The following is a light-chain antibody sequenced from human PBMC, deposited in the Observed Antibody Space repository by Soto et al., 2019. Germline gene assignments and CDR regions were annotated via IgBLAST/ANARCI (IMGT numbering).Light chain of an antibody. CDR2: EVN. J-gene: IGLJ1*01. V-gene: IGLV2-8*01. CDR3: CSYAGTFYV. CDR1: SSDVGGYNY. Sequence: QSVVTQPPSASGSPGQPVTISCTGTSSDVGGYNYVSWYQQYPGKAPKIMLYEVNKRPSGVPDRFWGSKSGNTASLTISGLQAEDEAEYHCCSYAGTFYVFGTGTKVTVL.